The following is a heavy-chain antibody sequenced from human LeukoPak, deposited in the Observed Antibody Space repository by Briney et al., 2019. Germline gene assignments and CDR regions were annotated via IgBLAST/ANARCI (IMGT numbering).Heavy chain of an antibody. D-gene: IGHD5-24*01. CDR1: GGSISSYY. Sequence: SETLSLTCTVSGGSISSYYWSWIRQPPGKGLEWIGYIYYSGSTYYNPSLESRVTISVDTSKNQFSLKLSSVTAADTAVYYCARDLYVEMATTSDAFDIWGQGTMVTVSS. CDR3: ARDLYVEMATTSDAFDI. CDR2: IYYSGST. V-gene: IGHV4-30-4*08. J-gene: IGHJ3*02.